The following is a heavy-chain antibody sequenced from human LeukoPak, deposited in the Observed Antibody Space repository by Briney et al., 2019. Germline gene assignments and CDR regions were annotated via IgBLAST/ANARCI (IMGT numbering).Heavy chain of an antibody. CDR3: ARGAHSSSTYSR. V-gene: IGHV1-2*02. Sequence: ASVKVSCKASGYTFTGYYMHWVRQAPGQGLEWMGWINPNSGGTNYAQKFQGRVTMTRDASISTAYMELSRLRSDDTAVYYCARGAHSSSTYSRWGQGTLVTVSS. CDR1: GYTFTGYY. J-gene: IGHJ4*02. CDR2: INPNSGGT. D-gene: IGHD6-6*01.